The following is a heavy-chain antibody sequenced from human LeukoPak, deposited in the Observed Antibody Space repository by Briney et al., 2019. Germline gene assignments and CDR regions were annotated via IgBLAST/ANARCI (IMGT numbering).Heavy chain of an antibody. J-gene: IGHJ4*02. D-gene: IGHD2-2*01. CDR1: GFTFSTYT. Sequence: GGSLRLSCAASGFTFSTYTMNWVRQAPGKGLEWVSSISSSGTYIYFADSVKGRFTISRDNAKNSLYPQMNSLRAEDTAVYYCARGALYCSSTSCYPDCWGQGTLVTVSS. V-gene: IGHV3-21*01. CDR3: ARGALYCSSTSCYPDC. CDR2: ISSSGTYI.